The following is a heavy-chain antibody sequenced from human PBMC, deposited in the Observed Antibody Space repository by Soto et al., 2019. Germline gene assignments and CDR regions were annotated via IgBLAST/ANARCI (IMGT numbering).Heavy chain of an antibody. CDR1: GYTFSNYG. V-gene: IGHV1-18*04. D-gene: IGHD3-10*01. J-gene: IGHJ4*02. CDR2: ISGYNGLT. Sequence: QVQLVQSGDEVKKSGASVKVSCKASGYTFSNYGISWVRQAPGQGLEWMGWISGYNGLTAYAQNVQGRVTMTIDTPTRTVFMELTSLRSNDTAVYCCARDEGIRGFDSWGQGTLVTVSS. CDR3: ARDEGIRGFDS.